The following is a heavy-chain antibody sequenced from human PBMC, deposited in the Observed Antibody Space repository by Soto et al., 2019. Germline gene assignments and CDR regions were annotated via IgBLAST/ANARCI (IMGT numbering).Heavy chain of an antibody. D-gene: IGHD3-22*01. CDR1: GGTFSSYA. V-gene: IGHV1-69*06. J-gene: IGHJ4*02. Sequence: QVQLVQSGAEVKKPGSSVKVSSKASGGTFSSYAISWVRQAPGQGLEWMGGIIPIFGTANYAQKFQGRVTITADKSTSTAYMELSSLRSEDTAVYYCAREDYYDSSGYYYALDYWGQGTLVTVSS. CDR3: AREDYYDSSGYYYALDY. CDR2: IIPIFGTA.